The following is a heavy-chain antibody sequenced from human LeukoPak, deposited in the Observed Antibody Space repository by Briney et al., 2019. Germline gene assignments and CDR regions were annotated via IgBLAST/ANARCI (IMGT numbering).Heavy chain of an antibody. CDR1: GGSISSGSYY. CDR2: IYTSGST. CDR3: AREGWYSSSY. V-gene: IGHV4-61*02. Sequence: PSETLSLXCTVSGGSISSGSYYWSWSRQPAGKGLEWIGRIYTSGSTNYNPSLKSRVTISVDTSKNQFSLKLSSVTAADTAVYYCAREGWYSSSYWGQGTLVTVSS. D-gene: IGHD6-6*01. J-gene: IGHJ4*02.